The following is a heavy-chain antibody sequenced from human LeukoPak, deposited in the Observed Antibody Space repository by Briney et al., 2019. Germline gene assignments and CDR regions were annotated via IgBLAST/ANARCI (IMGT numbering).Heavy chain of an antibody. CDR2: IKLDGSEK. D-gene: IGHD6-6*01. CDR3: ARGAFDYISSSGEWMGDY. J-gene: IGHJ4*02. CDR1: GFTFSSYW. V-gene: IGHV3-7*01. Sequence: PGGSLRLSCAASGFTFSSYWLSWVRQAPGKGLEWVANIKLDGSEKYYVDSVEGRFTISRDNAKNSLYLQMNNLRAEDTAVYYCARGAFDYISSSGEWMGDYWGQGTLVTVSS.